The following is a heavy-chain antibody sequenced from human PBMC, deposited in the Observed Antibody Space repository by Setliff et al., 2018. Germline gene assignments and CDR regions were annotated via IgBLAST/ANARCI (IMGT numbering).Heavy chain of an antibody. CDR3: ASRRTGPGGWFDY. D-gene: IGHD1-26*01. V-gene: IGHV4-39*01. Sequence: PSETLSLTCTVSDVSISSSSFYWAWIRQPPGKGLEWIGSIYYSGSTYYNPSLTSRVTISVDTSKNQFSLKLTSVTAADTAIYYCASRRTGPGGWFDYWGQGTLVTVSS. CDR2: IYYSGST. J-gene: IGHJ5*01. CDR1: DVSISSSSFY.